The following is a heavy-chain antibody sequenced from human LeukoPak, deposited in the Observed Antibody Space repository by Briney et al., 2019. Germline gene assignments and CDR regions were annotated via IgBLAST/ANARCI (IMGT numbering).Heavy chain of an antibody. CDR2: FHNSGTS. D-gene: IGHD3-16*01. CDR1: DDSISDYY. V-gene: IGHV4-59*01. CDR3: TRGAGWLIDY. J-gene: IGHJ4*02. Sequence: PSETLSLTCTISDDSISDYYRGWIRQPPGKGLEWIGYFHNSGTSTYNPSLKSRVTISADTSKNQFSLKLNSLTTADTAVYYCTRGAGWLIDYWGQGILVTVSS.